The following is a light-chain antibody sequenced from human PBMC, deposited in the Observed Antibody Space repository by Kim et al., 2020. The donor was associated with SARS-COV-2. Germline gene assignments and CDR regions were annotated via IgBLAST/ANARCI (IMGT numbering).Light chain of an antibody. CDR2: DAS. CDR3: QQYTSYSIT. V-gene: IGKV1-5*01. J-gene: IGKJ5*01. CDR1: QSINNW. Sequence: ASVGDRVTITCRASQSINNWVAWYPQKPGKAPNLLISDASSLKSGVPSRFSGSGSGTVFTLTISSLQPDDFATYYCQQYTSYSITFGQGTRLEIK.